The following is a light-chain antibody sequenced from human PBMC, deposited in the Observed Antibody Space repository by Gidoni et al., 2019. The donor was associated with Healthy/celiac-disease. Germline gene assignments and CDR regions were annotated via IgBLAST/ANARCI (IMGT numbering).Light chain of an antibody. CDR2: DAS. Sequence: DIQMTQSPSSLSASVGDRVTITCQASQDISNYLNWYQQKPGKAPKLLIYDASTLETGVPSRFSGSESGTDFTFTISSLQPEDIATYYCQQYDNLPRTFGGGTKVEIK. J-gene: IGKJ4*01. CDR1: QDISNY. V-gene: IGKV1-33*01. CDR3: QQYDNLPRT.